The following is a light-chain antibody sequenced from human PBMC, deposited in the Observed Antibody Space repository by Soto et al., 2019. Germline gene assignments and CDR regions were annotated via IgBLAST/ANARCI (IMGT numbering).Light chain of an antibody. CDR1: SSDVGGYNY. CDR2: DVS. Sequence: QSVLTQPASVSGSPGQSITISCTGTSSDVGGYNYVSWYQQHPGKAPKLMIYDVSNRTSGVSNRFSGSKSGNTASLTISGLPAADEADYYCSSYTSSSTLDVFGGGTTVTVL. J-gene: IGLJ2*01. V-gene: IGLV2-14*01. CDR3: SSYTSSSTLDV.